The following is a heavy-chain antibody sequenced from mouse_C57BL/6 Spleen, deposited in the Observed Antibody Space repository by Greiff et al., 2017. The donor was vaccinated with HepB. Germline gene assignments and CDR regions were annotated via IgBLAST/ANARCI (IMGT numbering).Heavy chain of an antibody. CDR3: ARVGLLTGIITTVVATNFDV. V-gene: IGHV14-2*01. CDR1: GFNIKDYY. D-gene: IGHD1-1*01. CDR2: IDPEDGET. J-gene: IGHJ1*03. Sequence: EVQLQQSGAELVKPGASVKLSCTASGFNIKDYYMHWVKQRTEQGLEWIGRIDPEDGETKYAPKFQGKATITADTSSNTAYLQRSSLASEDTAVYYCARVGLLTGIITTVVATNFDVWGTGTTVTVSS.